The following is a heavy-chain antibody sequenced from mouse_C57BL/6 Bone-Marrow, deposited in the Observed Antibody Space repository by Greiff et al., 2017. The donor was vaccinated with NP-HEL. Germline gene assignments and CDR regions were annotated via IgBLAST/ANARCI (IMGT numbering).Heavy chain of an antibody. V-gene: IGHV1-55*01. Sequence: QVQLQQPGAELVKPGASVQMSCKASGYTFTSYWITWVKQRPGQGLEWIGDIYPGSGSTNYNEKFKSKATLTVDTPSSTAYMQLSSLTSENSAVYNCARSLYYYGLWYFDVWGTGTTVTVSS. J-gene: IGHJ1*03. CDR1: GYTFTSYW. CDR3: ARSLYYYGLWYFDV. D-gene: IGHD1-1*01. CDR2: IYPGSGST.